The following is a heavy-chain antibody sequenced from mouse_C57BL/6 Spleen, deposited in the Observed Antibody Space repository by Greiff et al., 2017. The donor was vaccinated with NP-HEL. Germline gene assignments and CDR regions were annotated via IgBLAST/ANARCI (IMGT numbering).Heavy chain of an antibody. V-gene: IGHV5-4*01. CDR1: GFTFSSYA. Sequence: VQLKESGGGLVKPGGSLKLSCAASGFTFSSYAMSWVRQTPEKRLGWVATISDGGSYTYYPDNVKGRFTISRDNAKNNLYLQMSHLKSEDTAMYYCARGSYYYGSSYGYYAMDYWGQGTSVTVSS. J-gene: IGHJ4*01. D-gene: IGHD1-1*01. CDR3: ARGSYYYGSSYGYYAMDY. CDR2: ISDGGSYT.